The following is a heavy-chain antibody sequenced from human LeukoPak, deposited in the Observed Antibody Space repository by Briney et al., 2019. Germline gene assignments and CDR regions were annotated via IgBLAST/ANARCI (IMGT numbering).Heavy chain of an antibody. J-gene: IGHJ4*02. CDR1: GGSFSGYY. D-gene: IGHD6-19*01. V-gene: IGHV4-59*08. Sequence: SETLSLTCAVYGGSFSGYYWSWIRQPPGKGLEWIGYIYYSGRTNYNRSFKSRVTISLDTSRNQFSLRLSSVTAADTAMYYCARGTDITVAGNYWGQGTLVTVSS. CDR2: IYYSGRT. CDR3: ARGTDITVAGNY.